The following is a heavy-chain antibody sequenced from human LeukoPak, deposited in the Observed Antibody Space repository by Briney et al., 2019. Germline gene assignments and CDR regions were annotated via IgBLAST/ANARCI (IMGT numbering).Heavy chain of an antibody. V-gene: IGHV6-1*01. CDR2: TYYRSKWYN. Sequence: SQTLSLTCAISGDSVSSNSAAWNWIRQSPSRGLEWLGRTYYRSKWYNDYAVSVKSRITINPDTSKNQFSLQLNSVTPEDTAVYYCARAISLLWFGELFWELGYYFDCWGQGTLVTVSS. CDR3: ARAISLLWFGELFWELGYYFDC. J-gene: IGHJ4*02. D-gene: IGHD3-10*01. CDR1: GDSVSSNSAA.